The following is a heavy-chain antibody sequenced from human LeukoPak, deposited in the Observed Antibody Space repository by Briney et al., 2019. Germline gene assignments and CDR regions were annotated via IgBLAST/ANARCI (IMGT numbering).Heavy chain of an antibody. CDR3: ASQTMIDAFDI. D-gene: IGHD3-22*01. CDR1: GFTFSDYH. CDR2: ISSSGGTI. J-gene: IGHJ3*02. Sequence: GGSLRLSCAASGFTFSDYHMSWIRQASGKGLEWVSYISSSGGTISYADSVKGRFTISRDNSKNTLYLQMNGLRAEDTAVYYCASQTMIDAFDIWGQGTTVTVS. V-gene: IGHV3-11*01.